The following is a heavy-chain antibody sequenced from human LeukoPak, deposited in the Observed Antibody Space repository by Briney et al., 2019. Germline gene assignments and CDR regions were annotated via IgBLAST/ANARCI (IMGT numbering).Heavy chain of an antibody. D-gene: IGHD6-19*01. J-gene: IGHJ4*02. CDR1: GFTFSSYE. CDR3: ARVVSSGWYSDY. Sequence: GGSLRLSRAASGFTFSSYEMNWVRQAPGKGLEWVSYISSSGSTIYYADSVKGRFTISRDNAKNSLYLQMNSLRAEDTAVYYCARVVSSGWYSDYWGKGTLVTVSS. V-gene: IGHV3-48*03. CDR2: ISSSGSTI.